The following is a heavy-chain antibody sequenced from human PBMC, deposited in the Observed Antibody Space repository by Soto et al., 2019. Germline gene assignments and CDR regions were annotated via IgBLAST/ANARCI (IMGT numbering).Heavy chain of an antibody. CDR1: GYTFTSYG. CDR2: ISAYNGNT. V-gene: IGHV1-18*01. D-gene: IGHD2-21*01. CDR3: GEEGVGGCGGDC. Sequence: VQLVQSGAEVKKPGASVKVSCKASGYTFTSYGISWVRQAPGQGLEWMGWISAYNGNTNYAQKLQGRVTMTTDAVPSTVSVAMWSLRSSVTAVDYWGEEGVGGCGGDCWGQGTLVTVSS. J-gene: IGHJ4*02.